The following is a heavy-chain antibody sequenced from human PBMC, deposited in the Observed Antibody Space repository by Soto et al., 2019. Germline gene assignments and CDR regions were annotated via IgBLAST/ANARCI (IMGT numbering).Heavy chain of an antibody. CDR3: ARAPLTHCSGGSCYSDY. D-gene: IGHD2-15*01. V-gene: IGHV1-18*01. CDR2: ISAYNGNT. J-gene: IGHJ4*02. Sequence: QVQLVQSGAEVKKPGASVKVSCKASGYTFTSYGISWVRQAPGQGLEWMGWISAYNGNTNYAQKLQGRVTMTTDTSTSTAYMELRSLRFDDTAVYYCARAPLTHCSGGSCYSDYWGQGTLVTVSS. CDR1: GYTFTSYG.